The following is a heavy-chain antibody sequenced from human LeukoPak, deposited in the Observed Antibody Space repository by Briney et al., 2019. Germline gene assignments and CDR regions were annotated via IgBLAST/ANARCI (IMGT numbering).Heavy chain of an antibody. Sequence: GGSLRLSCAASGFTFSSNSMNWVRQAPGKGLEWVSYISGGSTITDFYADSAKGRFTISRDNAKNSLYLQMNSLRDEDTALYYCARDIDWGFDYWGQGTLVTVSS. D-gene: IGHD7-27*01. CDR2: ISGGSTITD. CDR3: ARDIDWGFDY. V-gene: IGHV3-48*02. J-gene: IGHJ4*02. CDR1: GFTFSSNS.